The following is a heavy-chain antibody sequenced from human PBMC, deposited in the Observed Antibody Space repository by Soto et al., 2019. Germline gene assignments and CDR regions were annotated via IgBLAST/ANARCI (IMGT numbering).Heavy chain of an antibody. D-gene: IGHD1-1*01. Sequence: GESLKISCKGSGYSFTSYWISWVRQMPGKGLEWVGRIDPSDSYTNYSPSFQGHVTISAAKSISTAYLQWSSLKASDTAMYYCAASPKAWNLNSAGAWYYYGMDVWGQGTTVTVSS. V-gene: IGHV5-10-1*01. CDR1: GYSFTSYW. J-gene: IGHJ6*02. CDR3: AASPKAWNLNSAGAWYYYGMDV. CDR2: IDPSDSYT.